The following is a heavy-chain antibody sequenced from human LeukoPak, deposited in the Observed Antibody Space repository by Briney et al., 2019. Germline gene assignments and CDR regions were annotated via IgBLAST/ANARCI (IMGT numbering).Heavy chain of an antibody. D-gene: IGHD1-26*01. Sequence: GGSLRLSCAASGFTFRSYSMNWVRQAPGKGLEWVSSISSSSYIYYADSVKGRFTISRDNAKNSLYLQMNSLRAEDTAVYYCARDRIVGTSNGMDVWGQGTTVTVSS. CDR3: ARDRIVGTSNGMDV. V-gene: IGHV3-21*01. CDR1: GFTFRSYS. J-gene: IGHJ6*02. CDR2: ISSSSYI.